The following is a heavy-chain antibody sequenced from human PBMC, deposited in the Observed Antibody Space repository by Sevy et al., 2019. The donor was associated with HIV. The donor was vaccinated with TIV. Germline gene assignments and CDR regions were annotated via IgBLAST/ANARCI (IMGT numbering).Heavy chain of an antibody. D-gene: IGHD1-7*01. CDR3: AKGGVKTTPLDV. J-gene: IGHJ6*02. CDR1: GFTFSSYG. V-gene: IGHV3-30*18. Sequence: GGSLRLSCAASGFTFSSYGMHWVRQAPGKGLEWVAVISYDGSNKYYADTVKGRFTISRDNSKNTLYLQMNSLRAEDTAVYYCAKGGVKTTPLDVWGQGTTVTVSS. CDR2: ISYDGSNK.